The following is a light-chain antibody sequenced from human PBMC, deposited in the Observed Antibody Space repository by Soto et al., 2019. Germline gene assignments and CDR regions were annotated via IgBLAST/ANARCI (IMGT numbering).Light chain of an antibody. V-gene: IGKV1-5*03. J-gene: IGKJ1*01. CDR1: QSIGSW. CDR3: QQYDTYSRT. Sequence: DIQMTQSPSTLSTVVGDKVTITCRASQSIGSWLAWYQQKPGKAPKLLIYKASSLESGVPSRFSGSGSGTEFTLTIISLQSDDFATYYCQQYDTYSRTFGQGTKVEIK. CDR2: KAS.